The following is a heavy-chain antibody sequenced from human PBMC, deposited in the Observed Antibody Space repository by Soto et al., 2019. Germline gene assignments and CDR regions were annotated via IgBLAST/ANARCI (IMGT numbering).Heavy chain of an antibody. D-gene: IGHD1-26*01. Sequence: EVQLVESGGGLVQPGGSLRLSCAASGFTFSSYWMHWVRQAPGKGLVWVSRINSDGSSTSYADSVKGRFTISRDNAKKTLYLQMNSLRAADTAVYYCARGGSLNWYFDLWGRGTLVTVSS. CDR1: GFTFSSYW. V-gene: IGHV3-74*01. CDR3: ARGGSLNWYFDL. CDR2: INSDGSST. J-gene: IGHJ2*01.